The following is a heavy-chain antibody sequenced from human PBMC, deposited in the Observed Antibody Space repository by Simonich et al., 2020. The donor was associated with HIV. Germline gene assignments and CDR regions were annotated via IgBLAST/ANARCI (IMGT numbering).Heavy chain of an antibody. J-gene: IGHJ6*02. D-gene: IGHD1-26*01. CDR1: GGSFSGYY. CDR2: INHSGTT. V-gene: IGHV4-34*01. CDR3: ATAAASHSGSYGGYYYYGMDV. Sequence: QVQLQQWGAGLLKPSETLSLTCAVYGGSFSGYYWSWIRQPPGKGLEWIGEINHSGTTNYNPPLKRRVTISVDKSKNQFSLKVNSVTAADTAVYYCATAAASHSGSYGGYYYYGMDVWGQGTTVTVSS.